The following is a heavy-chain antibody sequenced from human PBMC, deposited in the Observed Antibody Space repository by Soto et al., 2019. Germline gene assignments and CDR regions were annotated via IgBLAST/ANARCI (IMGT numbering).Heavy chain of an antibody. CDR1: GGTFSSYA. D-gene: IGHD5-12*01. V-gene: IGHV1-69*13. Sequence: ASVKVSCKTSGGTFSSYAISWVRQAPGQGLEWMGGIVPIVGTTTYAQKFQGRVTITADEATSTAYMQLSRLRSDDTAVYYCVRVVATPGYPAHGGQGTLFTVSS. CDR3: VRVVATPGYPAH. J-gene: IGHJ4*02. CDR2: IVPIVGTT.